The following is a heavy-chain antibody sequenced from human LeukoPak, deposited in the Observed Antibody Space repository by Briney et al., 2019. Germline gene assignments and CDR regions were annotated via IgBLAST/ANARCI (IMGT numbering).Heavy chain of an antibody. Sequence: ASMKVSCKVSGYTLTELSMHWVRQAPGKGLEWMGGFDPEDGETIYAQKFQGRVTMAEDTSTDTGYLELSSLKSEDTAVYYCATDQRGAGLGFVYGSGSFNGLDVWGQGTTVTVSS. D-gene: IGHD3-10*01. CDR2: FDPEDGET. V-gene: IGHV1-24*01. CDR1: GYTLTELS. J-gene: IGHJ6*02. CDR3: ATDQRGAGLGFVYGSGSFNGLDV.